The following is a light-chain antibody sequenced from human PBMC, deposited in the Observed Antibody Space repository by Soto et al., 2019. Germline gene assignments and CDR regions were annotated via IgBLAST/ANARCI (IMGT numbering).Light chain of an antibody. CDR1: SSNIGAGYD. CDR2: ASN. CDR3: QSFDSSLTVWV. J-gene: IGLJ3*02. V-gene: IGLV1-40*01. Sequence: QSVLTQPPSVSGAPGQRVTISCTGSSSNIGAGYDVQWYQQLPGTVPKLLIYASNNRPSGVPDRFSGSKSDTSASLAITGLQAEDEADYYCQSFDSSLTVWVFGSGTQLIVL.